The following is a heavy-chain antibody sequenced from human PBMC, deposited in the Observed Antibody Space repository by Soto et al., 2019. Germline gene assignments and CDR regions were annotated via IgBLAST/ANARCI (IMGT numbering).Heavy chain of an antibody. CDR1: GFTFSSYG. J-gene: IGHJ6*02. V-gene: IGHV3-33*01. CDR2: IWYDGSNK. CDR3: ARGVAGFWSGYNYYGMDV. D-gene: IGHD3-3*01. Sequence: GGSLGLSCAASGFTFSSYGMHWVRQAPGKGLEWVAVIWYDGSNKYYADSVKGRFTISRDNSKNTLYLQMNSLRAEDTAVYYCARGVAGFWSGYNYYGMDVWGQGTTVTVSS.